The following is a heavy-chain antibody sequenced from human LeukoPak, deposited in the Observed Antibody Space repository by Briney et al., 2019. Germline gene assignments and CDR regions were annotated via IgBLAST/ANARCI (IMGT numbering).Heavy chain of an antibody. CDR2: ISAYNGNT. V-gene: IGHV1-18*01. Sequence: ASVKVSCKASGYTFTSYGISWVRQAPGQGLEWMGWISAYNGNTNYAQKLQGRVTMTTDTSTSTAYMELRSLRSEDTAVYYCATASPSLTNSYFQHWGQGTLVTVSS. D-gene: IGHD1-1*01. J-gene: IGHJ1*01. CDR3: ATASPSLTNSYFQH. CDR1: GYTFTSYG.